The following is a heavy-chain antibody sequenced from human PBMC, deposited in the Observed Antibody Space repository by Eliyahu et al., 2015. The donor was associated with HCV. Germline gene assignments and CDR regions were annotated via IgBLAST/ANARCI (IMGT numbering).Heavy chain of an antibody. J-gene: IGHJ6*02. V-gene: IGHV3-9*01. CDR1: XFXFDVYA. CDR3: AKWGMTTSNYYGMDV. Sequence: EVQLVXSGGGLVQPGRSLRLSCAASXFXFDVYAXXWVRXAPGKGLEWVSGISWNSGSIGYADXVKGRFTISRDNAKNSLYLQMNSLRAEDTALYYCAKWGMTTSNYYGMDVWGQGTTVTVSS. CDR2: ISWNSGSI. D-gene: IGHD7-27*01.